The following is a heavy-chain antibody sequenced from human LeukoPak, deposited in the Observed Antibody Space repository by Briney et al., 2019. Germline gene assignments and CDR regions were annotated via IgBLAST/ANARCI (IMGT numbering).Heavy chain of an antibody. CDR1: GYTFTGYY. V-gene: IGHV1-2*02. Sequence: ASVKVSCKASGYTFTGYYMHWVRQAPGQGLEWMGWINPNSGGTNYAQKFQGRVTMTRDTSISTAYMELSRLRSDDTAVYYCAREYSGYPSPGYRNPYYFDYWGQGPWSPSPQ. D-gene: IGHD5-12*01. CDR2: INPNSGGT. J-gene: IGHJ4*02. CDR3: AREYSGYPSPGYRNPYYFDY.